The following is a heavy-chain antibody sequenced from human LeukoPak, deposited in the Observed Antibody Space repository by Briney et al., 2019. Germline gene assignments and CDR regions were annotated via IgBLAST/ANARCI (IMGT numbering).Heavy chain of an antibody. J-gene: IGHJ3*02. V-gene: IGHV3-53*01. Sequence: QPGGSLRLSCAASGFTVSSNYMSWVRQAPGMGLEWVSVISSSGITYSADSVKGRFTISRDNSKNMVCLQMNSLRAEDTAVYYCARGGDSSGSIRSAFDIWGQGTMVTVSS. CDR2: ISSSGIT. D-gene: IGHD3-22*01. CDR1: GFTVSSNY. CDR3: ARGGDSSGSIRSAFDI.